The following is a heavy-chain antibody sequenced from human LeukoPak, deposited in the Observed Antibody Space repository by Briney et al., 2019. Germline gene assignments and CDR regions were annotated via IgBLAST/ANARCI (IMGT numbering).Heavy chain of an antibody. CDR1: GGPISSGDYY. J-gene: IGHJ4*02. CDR3: ARGRGTMIVVVPLDY. V-gene: IGHV4-30-4*08. D-gene: IGHD3-22*01. CDR2: IYYSGST. Sequence: SETLSLTCTVSGGPISSGDYYWSWIRQPPGKGLEWIGYIYYSGSTYYNPSLKSRVTISVDTSKNQFSLKLSSVTAADTAVYYCARGRGTMIVVVPLDYWGQGTLVTVSS.